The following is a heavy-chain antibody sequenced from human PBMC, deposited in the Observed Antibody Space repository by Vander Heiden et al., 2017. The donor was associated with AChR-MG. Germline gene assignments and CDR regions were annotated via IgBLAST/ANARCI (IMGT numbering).Heavy chain of an antibody. CDR3: ARTHYYDSSGYYYVGWFDP. CDR1: GFTFSSYE. CDR2: ISSSGSTI. Sequence: EVQLVESGGGLVQPGGSLRLPCAASGFTFSSYEMNWVRQAPGKGLEWVSYISSSGSTIYYADSVKGRFTISRDNAKNSLYLQMNSLRAEDTAVYYCARTHYYDSSGYYYVGWFDPWGQGTLVTVSS. J-gene: IGHJ5*02. D-gene: IGHD3-22*01. V-gene: IGHV3-48*03.